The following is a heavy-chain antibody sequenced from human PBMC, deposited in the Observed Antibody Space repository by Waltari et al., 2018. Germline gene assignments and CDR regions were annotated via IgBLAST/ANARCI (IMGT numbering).Heavy chain of an antibody. D-gene: IGHD6-13*01. CDR1: GFTFSSYG. CDR2: IWYDGSNK. Sequence: QVQLVESGGGVVQPGRSLRLSCAASGFTFSSYGMHSVRQAPGKGLEWVAVIWYDGSNKYYADSVKGRFTISRDNSKNTLYLQMNSLRAEDTAMYYCARGEQLEAPFDYWGQGTLVTVSS. J-gene: IGHJ4*02. V-gene: IGHV3-33*08. CDR3: ARGEQLEAPFDY.